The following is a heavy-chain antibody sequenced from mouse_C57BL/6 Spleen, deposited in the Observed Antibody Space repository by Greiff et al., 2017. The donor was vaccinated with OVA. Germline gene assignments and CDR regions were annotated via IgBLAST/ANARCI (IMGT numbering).Heavy chain of an antibody. CDR2: IDPETGGT. CDR1: GYTFTDYE. V-gene: IGHV1-15*01. J-gene: IGHJ2*01. CDR3: TRANWAYYFDY. D-gene: IGHD4-1*01. Sequence: QVQLQQSGAELVRPGASVTLSCKASGYTFTDYEMHWVKQTPVHGLEWIGAIDPETGGTAYNQKFKGKAILTADKSSSTAYMELRSLTSEDSAVYYCTRANWAYYFDYWGQGTTLTVSS.